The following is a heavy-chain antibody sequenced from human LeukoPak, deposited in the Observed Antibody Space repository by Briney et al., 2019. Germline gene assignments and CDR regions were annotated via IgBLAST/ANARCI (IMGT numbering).Heavy chain of an antibody. Sequence: ASVKVSCKASGYTFTSYGISWVRQAPGQGLEWMGWISAYNGNTNYAQKLQGRVTMTTDTSTSTASMGLRSLRADGRALYYWARDYWESGVGDLDNWFDPWGQGTLVTVSS. J-gene: IGHJ5*02. CDR2: ISAYNGNT. V-gene: IGHV1-18*01. D-gene: IGHD1-26*01. CDR1: GYTFTSYG. CDR3: ARDYWESGVGDLDNWFDP.